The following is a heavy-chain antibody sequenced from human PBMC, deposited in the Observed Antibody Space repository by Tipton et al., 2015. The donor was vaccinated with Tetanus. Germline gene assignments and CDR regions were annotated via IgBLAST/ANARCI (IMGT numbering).Heavy chain of an antibody. CDR1: GGSISSGGYY. CDR2: IYYSGST. CDR3: ARYDYGDSGRDY. Sequence: TLSLTCTVSGGSISSGGYYWSWIRQHPGKGLEWIGYIYYSGSTYYNPSLKSRVTISVDTSKNQFSLKLSSVTAADTAVYYRARYDYGDSGRDYWGQGTLVTVSS. V-gene: IGHV4-31*03. D-gene: IGHD4-17*01. J-gene: IGHJ4*02.